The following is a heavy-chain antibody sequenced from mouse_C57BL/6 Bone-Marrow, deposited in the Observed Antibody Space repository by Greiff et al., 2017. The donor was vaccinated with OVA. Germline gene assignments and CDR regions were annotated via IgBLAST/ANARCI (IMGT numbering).Heavy chain of an antibody. Sequence: EVKLVESGAELVRPGASVKLSCTASGFNIKDDYMHWVKQRPEQGLEWIGWIDPENGDTEYASKFQGKATITADTSSNTAYLQLSSLTSEDTAVYYCTTLYYGSPTRWGQGTLVTVSA. CDR3: TTLYYGSPTR. J-gene: IGHJ3*02. D-gene: IGHD1-1*01. V-gene: IGHV14-4*01. CDR2: IDPENGDT. CDR1: GFNIKDDY.